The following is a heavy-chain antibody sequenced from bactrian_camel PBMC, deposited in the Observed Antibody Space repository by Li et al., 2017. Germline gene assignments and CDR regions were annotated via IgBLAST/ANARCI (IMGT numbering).Heavy chain of an antibody. Sequence: VQLVESGGGLVQPGGSLRLSCAASGFTFSNYAMSWVRQAPGKGLEWVSAISSVGGSTYYADSVKGRFTISRDNAKNTLYLQLNSLKTEDTAMYYCANSDYSVVTTTRAGFQFLVTGARGPRSPSP. V-gene: IGHV3S31*01. CDR2: ISSVGGST. CDR1: GFTFSNYA. CDR3: ANSDYSVVTTTRAGFQFLVT. D-gene: IGHD2*01. J-gene: IGHJ6*01.